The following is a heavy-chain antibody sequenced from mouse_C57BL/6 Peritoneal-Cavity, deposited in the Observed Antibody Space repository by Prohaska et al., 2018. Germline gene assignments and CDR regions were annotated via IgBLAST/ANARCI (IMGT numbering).Heavy chain of an antibody. D-gene: IGHD2-13*01. Sequence: AELVKPGASVKLSCKASGYTFTSYWMHWVKQRPGQGLEWIGMIHPNSGSTNYNEKFKSKATLTVVKSSSTAYMQLSSLTSEDSAVYYCVPGGDYPFANWGQGTLVTVSA. V-gene: IGHV1-64*01. J-gene: IGHJ3*01. CDR3: VPGGDYPFAN. CDR2: IHPNSGST. CDR1: GYTFTSYW.